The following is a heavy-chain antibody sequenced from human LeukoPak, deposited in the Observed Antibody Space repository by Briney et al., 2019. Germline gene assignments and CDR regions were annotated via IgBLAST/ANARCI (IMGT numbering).Heavy chain of an antibody. CDR1: GGSFSGYY. V-gene: IGHV4-34*01. Sequence: PSETLSLTCAVYGGSFSGYYWSWIRQPPGKGLEWIGEINHSGSTNYNPSLKSRVTISVDTSKNQFSLKLSSVTAADTAVYYCARGGWFGETRFDYWGQGTLVTVSS. CDR2: INHSGST. CDR3: ARGGWFGETRFDY. J-gene: IGHJ4*02. D-gene: IGHD3-10*01.